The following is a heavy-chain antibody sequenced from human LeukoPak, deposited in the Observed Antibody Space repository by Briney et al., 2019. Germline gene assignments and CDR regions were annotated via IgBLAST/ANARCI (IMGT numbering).Heavy chain of an antibody. CDR3: AKKTIVGATVDAFDI. CDR1: GFTFSNYG. V-gene: IGHV3-30*02. J-gene: IGHJ3*02. Sequence: PGGSLRLSCAASGFTFSNYGMHWVRQAPGKGLEWVASIRYDGFNKYYADSLKGRFTISRDNSKNTLYLQMNSLRAEDTAVYYCAKKTIVGATVDAFDIWGQGTMVIVPS. CDR2: IRYDGFNK. D-gene: IGHD1-26*01.